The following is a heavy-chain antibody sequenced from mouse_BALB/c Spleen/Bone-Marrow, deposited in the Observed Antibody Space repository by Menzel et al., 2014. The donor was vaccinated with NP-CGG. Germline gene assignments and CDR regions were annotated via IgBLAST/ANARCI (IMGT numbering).Heavy chain of an antibody. CDR1: GYTFTENA. CDR3: ASTAGTNYDYFAY. Sequence: QVQLQQPGPELVRPGVSVTISCKDSGYTFTENAMHWVKQSHAESLEWIGVISTYSGNTNYNQRFKGKATMTVDKSSSTAYMELARLASEDSAIYCCASTAGTNYDYFAYLCQGTTLTVS. CDR2: ISTYSGNT. J-gene: IGHJ2*01. D-gene: IGHD1-2*01. V-gene: IGHV1-67*01.